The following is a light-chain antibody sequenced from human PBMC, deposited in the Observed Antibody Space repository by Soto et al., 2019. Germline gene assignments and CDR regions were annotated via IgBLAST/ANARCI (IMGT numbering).Light chain of an antibody. V-gene: IGKV3-11*01. CDR3: QQYDTSPRT. Sequence: EIVLTQSPATLSLSPGERATLSCRASETISKSLAWYQQRRGQPPRLLMYDVSNRASDLPARFSGSGSGTDFTLSISRLEPEDFAVYYCQQYDTSPRTFGQGTKVEI. CDR2: DVS. J-gene: IGKJ1*01. CDR1: ETISKS.